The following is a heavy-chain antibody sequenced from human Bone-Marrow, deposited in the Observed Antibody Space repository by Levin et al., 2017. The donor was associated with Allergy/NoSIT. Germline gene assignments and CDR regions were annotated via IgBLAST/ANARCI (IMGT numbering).Heavy chain of an antibody. Sequence: GGSLRLSCVASGFTVSSNYMRWVRQAPGKGLEWVSLIYSEGTTDYADSVKGRFTIARDKSKNTLYLQMNSLRVEDTAVYYCARDGGVQVGGDYVGQGTLVTVSS. D-gene: IGHD2-8*02. CDR2: IYSEGTT. CDR3: ARDGGVQVGGDY. J-gene: IGHJ4*02. CDR1: GFTVSSNY. V-gene: IGHV3-66*01.